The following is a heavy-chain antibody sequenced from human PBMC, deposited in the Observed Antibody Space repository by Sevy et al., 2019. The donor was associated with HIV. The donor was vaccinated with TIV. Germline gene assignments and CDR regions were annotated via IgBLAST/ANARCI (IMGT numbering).Heavy chain of an antibody. CDR3: ARRQLQFLEWFLGDS. V-gene: IGHV1-2*02. D-gene: IGHD3-3*01. J-gene: IGHJ4*02. Sequence: ASVKVSCKASGYTFTDYFMHWVRQAPGQGLEWMGWINPNSGGTNYSQKFQGRVTMTRDTSISTAYMELNRLRSYDTAVYYCARRQLQFLEWFLGDSLGQGTLVTVSS. CDR1: GYTFTDYF. CDR2: INPNSGGT.